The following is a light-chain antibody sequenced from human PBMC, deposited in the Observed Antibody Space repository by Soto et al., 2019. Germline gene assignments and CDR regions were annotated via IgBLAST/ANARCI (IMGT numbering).Light chain of an antibody. CDR1: QSVSGTY. CDR2: GAS. J-gene: IGKJ1*01. V-gene: IGKV3-20*01. CDR3: QQYGSSPLWT. Sequence: EIVLTQSPGTLSLSPEERASLSCRASQSVSGTYLAWYQQKPGQAPRLLIYGASSRATGIPDRFSGSGSGTDFTLTISRLEPEHCAVYYCQQYGSSPLWTFGQGTKVEIK.